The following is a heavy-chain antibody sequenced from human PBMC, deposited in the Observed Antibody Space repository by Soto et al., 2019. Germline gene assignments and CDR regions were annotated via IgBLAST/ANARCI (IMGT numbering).Heavy chain of an antibody. D-gene: IGHD6-19*01. CDR1: GFTFDDHA. V-gene: IGHV3-20*04. CDR3: ARDREQWLVGYYFDY. J-gene: IGHJ4*02. Sequence: PGGSLRLSCAASGFTFDDHAMHWNRLAPGRCLEWVSGISWDSGTTGYADSVKGRFTISRDNSKDTLDLQMNSLRAEDTAVYYCARDREQWLVGYYFDYWGQGTLVTVSS. CDR2: ISWDSGTT.